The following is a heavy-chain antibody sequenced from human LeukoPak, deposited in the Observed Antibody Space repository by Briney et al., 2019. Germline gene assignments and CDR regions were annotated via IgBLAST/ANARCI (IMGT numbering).Heavy chain of an antibody. CDR1: GFTFSAYD. J-gene: IGHJ4*02. Sequence: SPGGSLRLSCAASGFTFSAYDMSWIRQAPGKGLEWVSYISSSGTTIYYADSVKGRFTISRDNAKNSVYLQMNILRAEDTAVYYCARDRIGSSYPYFDYWGQGTLVTVSS. CDR2: ISSSGTTI. D-gene: IGHD6-13*01. CDR3: ARDRIGSSYPYFDY. V-gene: IGHV3-11*01.